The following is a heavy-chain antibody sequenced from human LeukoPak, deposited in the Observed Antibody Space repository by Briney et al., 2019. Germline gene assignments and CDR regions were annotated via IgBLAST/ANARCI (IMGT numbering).Heavy chain of an antibody. V-gene: IGHV4-31*03. J-gene: IGHJ3*02. CDR1: GGSISTGGYY. D-gene: IGHD6-19*01. CDR3: ARDGQWLAMRNDAFDI. Sequence: TSETLSLTCTVSGGSISTGGYYWSWIRQHPGKGLEYIGYIYYRGSTYYSPSLKSRLTISLDTPNNQFSLKLRSVTAADTAVYYRARDGQWLAMRNDAFDIWGQGTMVTVSS. CDR2: IYYRGST.